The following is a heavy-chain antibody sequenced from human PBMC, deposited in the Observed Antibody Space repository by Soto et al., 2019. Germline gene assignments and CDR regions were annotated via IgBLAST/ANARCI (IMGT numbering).Heavy chain of an antibody. CDR1: GFTFSSYG. CDR3: ARDGEAMVTAYYYYGMDV. J-gene: IGHJ6*02. D-gene: IGHD5-18*01. CDR2: IWYDGSNK. V-gene: IGHV3-33*01. Sequence: GGSLRLSCAASGFTFSSYGMHWVRQAPGKGLEWVAVIWYDGSNKYYADSVKGRFTISRDNSKNTLYLQMNSLRAEDTAVYYCARDGEAMVTAYYYYGMDVWGQGTTVTAP.